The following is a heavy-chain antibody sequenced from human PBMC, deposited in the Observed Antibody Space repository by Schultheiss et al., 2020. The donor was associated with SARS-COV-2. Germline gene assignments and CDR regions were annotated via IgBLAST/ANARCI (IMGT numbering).Heavy chain of an antibody. V-gene: IGHV3-23*01. CDR2: ISGSGGST. Sequence: GESLKISCAASGFTFSSYWMSWVRQAPGKGLEWVSAISGSGGSTYYADSVKGRFTISRDNSKNTLYLQMNSLRAEDTAVYYCARDLIVALFLDYWGQGTLVTVSS. CDR3: ARDLIVALFLDY. J-gene: IGHJ4*02. CDR1: GFTFSSYW. D-gene: IGHD5-12*01.